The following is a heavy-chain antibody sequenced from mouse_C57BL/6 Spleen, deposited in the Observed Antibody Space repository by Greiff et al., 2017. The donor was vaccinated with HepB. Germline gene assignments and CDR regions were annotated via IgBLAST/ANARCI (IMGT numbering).Heavy chain of an antibody. D-gene: IGHD2-3*01. CDR3: ARDQMGSPAY. V-gene: IGHV5-4*01. Sequence: EVQVVESGGGLVKPGGSLKLSCAASGFTFSSYAMSWVRQTPEKRLEWVATISDGGSYTYYPDNVKGRFTISRDNAKNNLYLQMSHLKSEDTAMYYCARDQMGSPAYWGQGTLVTVSA. J-gene: IGHJ3*01. CDR2: ISDGGSYT. CDR1: GFTFSSYA.